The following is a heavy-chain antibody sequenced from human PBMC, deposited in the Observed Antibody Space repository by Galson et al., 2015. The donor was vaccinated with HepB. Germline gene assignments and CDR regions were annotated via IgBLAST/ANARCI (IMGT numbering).Heavy chain of an antibody. J-gene: IGHJ6*02. CDR3: ASSSLEGQYYYYGMDV. V-gene: IGHV5-51*03. CDR1: GYSFTSYW. CDR2: IYPGDSDT. D-gene: IGHD6-6*01. Sequence: QSGAEVKKPGESLKISFKGSGYSFTSYWIGWVRQMPGKGLEWMGIIYPGDSDTRYSPSFQGQVTISADKSISTAYLQWSSLKASDTAMYYCASSSLEGQYYYYGMDVWGQGTTVTVSS.